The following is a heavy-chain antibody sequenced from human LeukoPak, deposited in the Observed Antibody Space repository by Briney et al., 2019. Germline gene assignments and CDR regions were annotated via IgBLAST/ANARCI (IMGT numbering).Heavy chain of an antibody. CDR3: ARDRIQLWSGALDI. CDR2: IYYSGST. D-gene: IGHD5-18*01. CDR1: GGSISSSSYY. V-gene: IGHV4-39*07. J-gene: IGHJ3*02. Sequence: SETLSLTCTVSGGSISSSSYYWGWIRQPPGKGLEWIGSIYYSGSTYYNPSLKSRVTISVDTSKNQFSLKLSSVTPADPAVYYCARDRIQLWSGALDIWGQGTMVTVSS.